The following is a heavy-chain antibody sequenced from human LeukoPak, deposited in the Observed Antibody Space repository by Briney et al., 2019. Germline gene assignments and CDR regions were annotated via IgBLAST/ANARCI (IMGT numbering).Heavy chain of an antibody. V-gene: IGHV3-21*05. CDR2: ISNTGNV. J-gene: IGHJ4*02. CDR3: AISPRIAVST. CDR1: GFSFSSYG. Sequence: PGVSLRLSCAASGFSFSSYGMHWVRQAPGKGLEWISGISNTGNVFYTDSVMGRFTISRDNAKNSVYLQMNSLRGEDTAVYHCAISPRIAVSTWGQGTLVTVSS. D-gene: IGHD5/OR15-5a*01.